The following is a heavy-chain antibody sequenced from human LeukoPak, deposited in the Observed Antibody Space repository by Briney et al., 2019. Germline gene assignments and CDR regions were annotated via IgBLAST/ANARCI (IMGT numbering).Heavy chain of an antibody. J-gene: IGHJ3*02. CDR3: AKDRALDTAMATGAFDI. Sequence: GGSLRLSCAASGFTFSSYGMHWVRQAPGKGLEWVAVISYDGSNKYYADSVKGRFTISRDNSKNTLYLQMNSLRAEDTAVYYCAKDRALDTAMATGAFDIWGQGTMVTVSS. CDR1: GFTFSSYG. D-gene: IGHD5-18*01. CDR2: ISYDGSNK. V-gene: IGHV3-30*18.